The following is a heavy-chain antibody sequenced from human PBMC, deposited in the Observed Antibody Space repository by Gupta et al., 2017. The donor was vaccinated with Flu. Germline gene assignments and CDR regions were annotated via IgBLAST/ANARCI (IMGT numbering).Heavy chain of an antibody. J-gene: IGHJ3*01. CDR2: INTDGSST. V-gene: IGHV3-74*01. CDR1: GFTFRSYW. Sequence: EVQLVESGGGLVQPGGSLRLSCEASGFTFRSYWTHWVRQAPGEGLVWVSRINTDGSSTGYADSVKGRFTISRDNVENTLYLQMNSLRAEDTAVYFCARAMDNHYDSSGYTFDVWGRGTMVTVSS. D-gene: IGHD3-22*01. CDR3: ARAMDNHYDSSGYTFDV.